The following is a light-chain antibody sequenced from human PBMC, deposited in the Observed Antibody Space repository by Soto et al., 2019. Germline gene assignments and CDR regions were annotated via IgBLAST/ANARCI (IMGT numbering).Light chain of an antibody. J-gene: IGKJ1*01. V-gene: IGKV3-20*01. CDR1: QNVDTKY. CDR2: GAY. Sequence: EIVLTQSPGTLSLSPGERATVSCRASQNVDTKYLAWYQQKPGQAPRIIIFGAYGRATGIQDRSSGSGSGTDFTLTIRRLEPEDFAVYYCKQYGSLSWTFGQGTKVDI. CDR3: KQYGSLSWT.